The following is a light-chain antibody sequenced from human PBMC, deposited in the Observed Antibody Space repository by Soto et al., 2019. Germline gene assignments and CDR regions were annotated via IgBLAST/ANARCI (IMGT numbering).Light chain of an antibody. J-gene: IGLJ2*01. CDR1: SSNIGSNT. V-gene: IGLV1-44*01. CDR2: SNN. CDR3: AAWDDSLNGHVV. Sequence: QSVLTQPPSASGTPGQRVTISCSGSSSNIGSNTVNWYQQLPRTAPKPLIYSNNQRPSGVPDRFSGSKSGTSASLAISGLQSEDEADYYCAAWDDSLNGHVVFGGGTKLTVL.